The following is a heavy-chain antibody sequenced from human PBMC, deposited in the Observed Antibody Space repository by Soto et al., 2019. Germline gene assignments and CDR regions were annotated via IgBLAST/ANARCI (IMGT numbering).Heavy chain of an antibody. CDR3: ARDFGYYYYGMDV. D-gene: IGHD3-16*01. CDR1: GFTFSSYA. CDR2: ISYDGSNK. J-gene: IGHJ6*02. V-gene: IGHV3-30-3*01. Sequence: GGSLRLSCAASGFTFSSYAMHWVRQAPGKGLEWVAVISYDGSNKYYADSVKGRFTISRDNSKNTLYLQVNSLRAEDTAVYYCARDFGYYYYGMDVWGQGTTVTVSS.